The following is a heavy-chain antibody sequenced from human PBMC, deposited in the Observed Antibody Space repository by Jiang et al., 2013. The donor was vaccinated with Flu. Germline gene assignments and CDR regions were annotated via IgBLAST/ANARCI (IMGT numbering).Heavy chain of an antibody. CDR2: SITWEH. D-gene: IGHD4-17*01. CDR1: GGSISSYY. V-gene: IGHV4-59*08. CDR3: ARHQTTVSPAFDY. J-gene: IGHJ4*02. Sequence: PGLVKPSETLSLTCTVSGGSISSYYWSWIRQPPGKGLEWIGISITWEHQLQPSLKSRVTISVDTSKNQFSLKLSSVTAADTAVYYCARHQTTVSPAFDYWGQGTLVTVSS.